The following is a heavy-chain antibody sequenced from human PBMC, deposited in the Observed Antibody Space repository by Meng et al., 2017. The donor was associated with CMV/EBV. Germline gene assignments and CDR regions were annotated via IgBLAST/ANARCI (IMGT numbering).Heavy chain of an antibody. CDR2: ISAYNGNT. V-gene: IGHV1-18*01. CDR3: ARQVPEFFGKDYYYYGMDV. CDR1: GYTFTSYG. D-gene: IGHD1-14*01. Sequence: ASVKVSCKASGYTFTSYGISWVRQAPGQGLEWMGWISAYNGNTNYAQKLQGRVTMTTDTSTSTAYMELSSLRSEDTAVYYCARQVPEFFGKDYYYYGMDVWGQGTTVTVSS. J-gene: IGHJ6*02.